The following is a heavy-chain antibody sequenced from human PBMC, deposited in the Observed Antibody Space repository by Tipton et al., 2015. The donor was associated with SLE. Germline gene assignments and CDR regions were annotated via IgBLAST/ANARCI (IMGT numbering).Heavy chain of an antibody. V-gene: IGHV1-45*02. CDR3: ARETEVAV. CDR2: ITPFNGNT. CDR1: GYTFTYRY. J-gene: IGHJ4*02. D-gene: IGHD2-21*01. Sequence: QLVQSGPEAKKTGSSVKVSCKASGYTFTYRYLHWVRQAPGQALEWMGWITPFNGNTNYAQKFQGRVTITADESTSTAYMELTSLRSEDTAVYYCARETEVAVWGQGTLVTVSS.